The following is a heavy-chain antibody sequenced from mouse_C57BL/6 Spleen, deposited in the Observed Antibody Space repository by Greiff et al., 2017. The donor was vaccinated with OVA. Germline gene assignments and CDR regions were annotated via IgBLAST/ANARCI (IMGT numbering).Heavy chain of an antibody. Sequence: QVQLQQPGAELVKPGASVKLSCKASGYTFTSYWMQWVKQRPGQGLEWIGEIDPSDSYTNYNQKFKGKATLTVDTSSSTAYMQLSSLTSEDSAVYYCARPTGSSPWYFDVWGTGTTVTVSS. CDR2: IDPSDSYT. CDR1: GYTFTSYW. V-gene: IGHV1-50*01. CDR3: ARPTGSSPWYFDV. J-gene: IGHJ1*03. D-gene: IGHD1-1*01.